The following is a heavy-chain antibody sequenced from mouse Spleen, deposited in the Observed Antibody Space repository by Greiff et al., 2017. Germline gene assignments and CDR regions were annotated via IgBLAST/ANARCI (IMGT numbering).Heavy chain of an antibody. CDR3: ARPGGSSYGYYAMDY. Sequence: EVQLVESGGGLVQPGGSLKLSCATSGFTFSDYYMYWVRQTPEKRLEWVAYISNGGGSTYYPDTVKGRFTISRDNAKNTLYLQMSRLKSEDTAMYYCARPGGSSYGYYAMDYWGQGTSVTVSS. CDR2: ISNGGGST. D-gene: IGHD1-1*01. J-gene: IGHJ4*01. CDR1: GFTFSDYY. V-gene: IGHV5-12*02.